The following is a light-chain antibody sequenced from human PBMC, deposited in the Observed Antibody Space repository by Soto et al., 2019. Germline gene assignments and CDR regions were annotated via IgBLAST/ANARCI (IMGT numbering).Light chain of an antibody. CDR2: AAS. CDR3: QQSYSTPIT. V-gene: IGKV1-8*01. Sequence: IRMTQSPSSLSASTGDRVTITCRASQGMSSYLAWYQQKPGKAPKFLIYAASTLESGVPSRFSGSGSGTDFTLTISSLQPEDFATYYCQQSYSTPITFGQGTRLENK. CDR1: QGMSSY. J-gene: IGKJ5*01.